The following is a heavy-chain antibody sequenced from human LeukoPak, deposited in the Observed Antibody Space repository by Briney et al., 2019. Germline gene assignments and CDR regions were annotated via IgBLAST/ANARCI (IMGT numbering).Heavy chain of an antibody. CDR2: VPFDGIKK. V-gene: IGHV3-30*02. CDR1: GFTFSTSG. D-gene: IGHD2-15*01. CDR3: AKDRPHSGGWGTPADF. Sequence: PGGSLRLSCAASGFTFSTSGMHWVRQAPVKGLEWVAYVPFDGIKKFYADSVRGRFTISRDNSKNTLYLQLNSLRPDDTAVYYCAKDRPHSGGWGTPADFWGQGTLVTVSS. J-gene: IGHJ4*02.